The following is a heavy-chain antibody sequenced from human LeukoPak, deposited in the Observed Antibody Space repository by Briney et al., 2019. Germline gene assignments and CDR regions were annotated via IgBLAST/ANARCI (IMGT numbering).Heavy chain of an antibody. D-gene: IGHD2-2*01. Sequence: ASVKISCKASGYTFSNFGISWVRQAPGQGLEWMGWISGNNDNPNYGQKFQGRLTVTTDSSTSTAYMELRNLRSDDTAVYYCARDGTSTDDYWGQGTLVTVSS. J-gene: IGHJ4*02. V-gene: IGHV1-18*01. CDR2: ISGNNDNP. CDR1: GYTFSNFG. CDR3: ARDGTSTDDY.